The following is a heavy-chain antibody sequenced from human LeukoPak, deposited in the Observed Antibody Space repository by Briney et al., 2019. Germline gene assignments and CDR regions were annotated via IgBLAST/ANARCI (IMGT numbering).Heavy chain of an antibody. CDR1: GGTFSSYA. V-gene: IGHV1-69*01. Sequence: SVKVSCKASGGTFSSYAISWVRQAPGQGLEWMGGIIPIFGTANYAQKFRGRVTITADESTSTAYMELSSLRSEDTAVYYCTNHLWYGSGSPFSAAWGQGTLVTVSS. CDR3: TNHLWYGSGSPFSAA. J-gene: IGHJ5*02. D-gene: IGHD3-10*01. CDR2: IIPIFGTA.